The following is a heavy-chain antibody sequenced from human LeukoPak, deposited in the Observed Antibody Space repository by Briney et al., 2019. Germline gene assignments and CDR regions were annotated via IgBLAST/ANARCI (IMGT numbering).Heavy chain of an antibody. CDR2: ISGSGGST. CDR3: AKDHEADDFAY. CDR1: GFTFSSYG. V-gene: IGHV3-23*01. J-gene: IGHJ4*02. D-gene: IGHD3-3*01. Sequence: GGSLRLSCAASGFTFSSYGMSWVRQAPGKGLEWVSAISGSGGSTYYADSVKGRFTISRDNSKNTLYLQMNSLRAEDTAVYYCAKDHEADDFAYWGQGTLVTVSS.